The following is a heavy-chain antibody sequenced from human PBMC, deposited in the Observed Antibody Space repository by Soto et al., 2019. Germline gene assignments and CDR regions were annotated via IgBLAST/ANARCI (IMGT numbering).Heavy chain of an antibody. V-gene: IGHV4-4*02. CDR2: IHHSGAT. Sequence: QVQLQESGPGLVQPSGTLSLTCAVSGDSITGDNWWSWVRQSPGKGLEWIGEIHHSGATNYNPSLKSRVTLSVDTPKLPFSLNLTSVPAAATAMFYCPPQGFYRMGFWGRVPTVTVSS. CDR3: PPQGFYRMGF. CDR1: GDSITGDNW. J-gene: IGHJ6*02.